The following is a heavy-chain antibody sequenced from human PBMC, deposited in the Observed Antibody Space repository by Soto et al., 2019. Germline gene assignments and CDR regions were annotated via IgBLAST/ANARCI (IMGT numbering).Heavy chain of an antibody. Sequence: EVQLVESGGGLVKPGGSLRLSCAASGFTFSSYSMNWVRQAPGKGLEWVSAIDSSSGYIYYADSVKGRITNSRDNAKNSLYLQMNSLRAEDTAVYYCARIHCSSTSCGMDVW. CDR1: GFTFSSYS. V-gene: IGHV3-21*01. CDR3: ARIHCSSTSCGMDV. D-gene: IGHD2-2*01. J-gene: IGHJ6*01. CDR2: IDSSSGYI.